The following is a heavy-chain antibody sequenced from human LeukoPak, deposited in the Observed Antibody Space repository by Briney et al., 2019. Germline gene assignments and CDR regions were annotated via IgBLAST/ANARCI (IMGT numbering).Heavy chain of an antibody. Sequence: ASVKVSCKASGYTFTGYYMHWVRQAPRQGLEWMGWINPNSGGTNYAQKFQGRVTMTRDTSISTAYKELSRLRSDDTAVYYCARVGITMVRGARGWFDPWGQGTLVTVSS. D-gene: IGHD3-10*01. CDR2: INPNSGGT. CDR3: ARVGITMVRGARGWFDP. V-gene: IGHV1-2*02. J-gene: IGHJ5*02. CDR1: GYTFTGYY.